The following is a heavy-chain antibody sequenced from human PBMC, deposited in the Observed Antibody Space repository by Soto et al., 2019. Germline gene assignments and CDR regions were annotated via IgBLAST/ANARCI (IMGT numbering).Heavy chain of an antibody. CDR2: INNDGSST. Sequence: PGGSLRLSCAASGFTFSSYWMHWVRQAPGKGLVWVSRINNDGSSTSYADSVKGRFTISRDNAKNTLYLQMNSLRAEDTAVYYCAKDEGYSSSWYDAFDIWGQGTMVTVSS. D-gene: IGHD6-13*01. J-gene: IGHJ3*02. CDR1: GFTFSSYW. CDR3: AKDEGYSSSWYDAFDI. V-gene: IGHV3-74*01.